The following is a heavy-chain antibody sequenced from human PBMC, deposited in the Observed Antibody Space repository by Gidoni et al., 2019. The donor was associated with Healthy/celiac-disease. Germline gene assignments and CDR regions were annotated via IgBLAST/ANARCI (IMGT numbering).Heavy chain of an antibody. Sequence: QVQLVQSGAEVKKPGSSVKVSCKASACTFSSYAISWVRQAPGQGLEWMGGIIPIFGTANDAQKFQGRVTITADESTSTAYMELSSLRSEDTDVYYCARDLGLGIGRGRFDYWGQGTLVTVSS. CDR2: IIPIFGTA. V-gene: IGHV1-69*01. CDR1: ACTFSSYA. J-gene: IGHJ4*02. CDR3: ARDLGLGIGRGRFDY. D-gene: IGHD7-27*01.